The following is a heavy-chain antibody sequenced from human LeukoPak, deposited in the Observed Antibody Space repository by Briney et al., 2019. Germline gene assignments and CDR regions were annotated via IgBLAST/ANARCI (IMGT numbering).Heavy chain of an antibody. CDR3: ARDFYDFWSGCTERGPWFDP. J-gene: IGHJ5*02. V-gene: IGHV3-21*01. D-gene: IGHD3-3*01. CDR2: ISNSSRYI. CDR1: GFTFSSYS. Sequence: GGSLRLSCAASGFTFSSYSMNWVRQAPGKGLEWVSSISNSSRYIYYADSEKGRFTISRDNAKKSLYLQMNSLTAEDTAVYYCARDFYDFWSGCTERGPWFDPWGQGALVTVSS.